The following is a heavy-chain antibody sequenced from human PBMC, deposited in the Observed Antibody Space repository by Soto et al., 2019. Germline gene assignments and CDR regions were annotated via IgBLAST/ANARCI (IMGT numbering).Heavy chain of an antibody. Sequence: ASVKVSCKASGYTFTSYAMHWVRQAPGQRLEWMGWINAGNGNTKYSQKFQGRVTITRDTSASTAYMELSSLRSEDTAVYYCARASGGAARHYYDYVWGSYRYTLFDYWGQGTLVTVSS. J-gene: IGHJ4*02. D-gene: IGHD3-16*02. CDR1: GYTFTSYA. CDR2: INAGNGNT. CDR3: ARASGGAARHYYDYVWGSYRYTLFDY. V-gene: IGHV1-3*01.